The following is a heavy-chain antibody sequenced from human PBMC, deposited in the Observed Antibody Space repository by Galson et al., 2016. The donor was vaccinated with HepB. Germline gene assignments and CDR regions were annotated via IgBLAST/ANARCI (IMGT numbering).Heavy chain of an antibody. CDR3: IRVPSPRDYYYGMAV. Sequence: SLRLSCAASGFTFGDYAMSWVRQAPGKGLEWVGFIRSKVYGVTTEYAASVKGRFTITRDDSKSIAYLQMNSLKTQDTAVYYSIRVPSPRDYYYGMAVWGQGNTVTVSS. CDR1: GFTFGDYA. J-gene: IGHJ6*02. V-gene: IGHV3-49*04. CDR2: IRSKVYGVTT.